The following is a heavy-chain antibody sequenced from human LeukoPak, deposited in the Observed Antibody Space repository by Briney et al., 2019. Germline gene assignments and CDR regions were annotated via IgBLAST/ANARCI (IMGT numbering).Heavy chain of an antibody. CDR2: IYGGTKT. D-gene: IGHD3-16*01. Sequence: GGSLRLSCAASGFIVSSKYMSCVRQAPGKGLEWVSVIYGGTKTYYADPVQGRFSISRDTSRNTLYLQMNSLRAEDTAVYYCARLGPYYFDSWGQGTLVIVSS. J-gene: IGHJ4*02. CDR1: GFIVSSKY. V-gene: IGHV3-53*01. CDR3: ARLGPYYFDS.